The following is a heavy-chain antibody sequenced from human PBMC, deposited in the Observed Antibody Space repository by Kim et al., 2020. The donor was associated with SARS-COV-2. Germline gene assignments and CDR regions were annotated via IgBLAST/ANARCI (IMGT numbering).Heavy chain of an antibody. Sequence: PSLQSRVTISIHTSKNQSSLSLAAVTAADTAVYYCARAGQWVENNWFDPWGQGTLVTVSS. V-gene: IGHV4-4*09. D-gene: IGHD6-19*01. CDR3: ARAGQWVENNWFDP. J-gene: IGHJ5*02.